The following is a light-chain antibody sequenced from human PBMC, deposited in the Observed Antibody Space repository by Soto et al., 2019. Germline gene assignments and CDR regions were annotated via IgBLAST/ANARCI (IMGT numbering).Light chain of an antibody. CDR3: QQYGSSGT. J-gene: IGKJ1*01. CDR2: DAS. CDR1: QSVNNY. Sequence: EIMLTQSPATLSLSPGERATLSCRASQSVNNYLAWYQHKPGQAPRLLIYDASNRATGIPDRFSGSGSGTDFTLTISRLEPEDFAVYYCQQYGSSGTFGQGTKVDIK. V-gene: IGKV3-20*01.